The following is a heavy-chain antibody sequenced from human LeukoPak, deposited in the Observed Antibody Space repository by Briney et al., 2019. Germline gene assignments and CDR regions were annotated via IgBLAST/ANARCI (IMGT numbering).Heavy chain of an antibody. CDR1: GYTFTSYY. J-gene: IGHJ5*02. CDR3: ARTHGLTNWFDP. D-gene: IGHD4-17*01. Sequence: ASVKVSCKASGYTFTSYYMHWVRQAPGQGLEWMGVINPSGGSTSYAQKFQGRVTMTRDTSTSTVYMELSSLRSEDTAVYYCARTHGLTNWFDPWGQGTLVTVYS. V-gene: IGHV1-46*01. CDR2: INPSGGST.